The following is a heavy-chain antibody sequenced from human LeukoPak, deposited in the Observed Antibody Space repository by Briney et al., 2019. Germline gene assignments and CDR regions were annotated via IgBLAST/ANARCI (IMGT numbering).Heavy chain of an antibody. CDR2: ISAYNGNT. V-gene: IGHV1-18*01. CDR1: GGTFSSYG. J-gene: IGHJ4*02. D-gene: IGHD3-16*01. CDR3: ARVQPNMITFGGVLDY. Sequence: GASVKVSCKASGGTFSSYGISWVRQAPGQGLEWMGWISAYNGNTNYAQKLQGRVTMTTDTSTSTAYMELRSLRSDDTAVYYCARVQPNMITFGGVLDYWGQGTLVTVSS.